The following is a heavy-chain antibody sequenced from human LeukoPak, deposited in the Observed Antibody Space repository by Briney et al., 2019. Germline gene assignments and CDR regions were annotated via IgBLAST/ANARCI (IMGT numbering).Heavy chain of an antibody. CDR2: ISYDGSNK. D-gene: IGHD3-10*01. CDR3: ASLQFGGNAFDI. V-gene: IGHV3-30-3*01. J-gene: IGHJ3*02. CDR1: GFTFSSYA. Sequence: SGGSLRLSCAASGFTFSSYAMHWVRQAPGKGLEWVAVISYDGSNKYYADSVKGRFTIPRDNSKNTLYLQMNSLRAEDTAVYYCASLQFGGNAFDIWGQGTMVTVSS.